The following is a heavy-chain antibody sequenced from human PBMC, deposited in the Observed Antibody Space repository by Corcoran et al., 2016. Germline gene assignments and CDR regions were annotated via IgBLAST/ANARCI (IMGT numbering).Heavy chain of an antibody. CDR2: IKSKTDGGTT. CDR3: TSGSSWRWRGDGMDV. J-gene: IGHJ6*02. V-gene: IGHV3-15*01. Sequence: EVQLVESGGGLVKPGGSLRLSCAASGFTFSNACMSWVRQTPGKGLEWVGRIKSKTDGGTTDYAAPVKVSFTISRDDSKNTLYIQMNTLKTEGTAVYYCTSGSSWRWRGDGMDVWGQGTTVTVSS. D-gene: IGHD5-12*01. CDR1: GFTFSNAC.